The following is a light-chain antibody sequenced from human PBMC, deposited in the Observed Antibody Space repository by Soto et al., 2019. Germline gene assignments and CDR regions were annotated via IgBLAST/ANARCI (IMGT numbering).Light chain of an antibody. CDR2: GAS. J-gene: IGKJ4*02. Sequence: EIVLTQSPGTLSLSPGERATLSCRASQSVSGSFLAWYQQKPGQAPRLLIYGASSRATAIPDRFSGRGSGTDFTLTISRLEPEDFAVYFCQQRSSWPLTFGGGTKVEIK. V-gene: IGKV3D-20*02. CDR1: QSVSGSF. CDR3: QQRSSWPLT.